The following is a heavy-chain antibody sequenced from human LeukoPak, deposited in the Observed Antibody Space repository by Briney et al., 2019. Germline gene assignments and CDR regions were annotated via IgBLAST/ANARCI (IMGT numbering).Heavy chain of an antibody. J-gene: IGHJ6*02. V-gene: IGHV4-59*08. Sequence: SETLSLTCTVSGGSISSYYWSWFRQPPGKGLEWIGYIYYSGSTIYNPSLKSRLTISVDTSKNQFSLKLSSVTAADTALYYCARTTGNLLRMDVWGQGTTVTVSS. CDR1: GGSISSYY. CDR3: ARTTGNLLRMDV. CDR2: IYYSGST. D-gene: IGHD4-11*01.